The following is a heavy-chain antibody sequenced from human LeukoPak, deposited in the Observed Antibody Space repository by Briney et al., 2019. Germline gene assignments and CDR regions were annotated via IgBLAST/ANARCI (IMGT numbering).Heavy chain of an antibody. CDR1: RSTFKTYD. J-gene: IGHJ6*03. CDR3: ARGVPGYYYYYMDL. Sequence: ASVKVSCKASRSTFKTYDIIWVRQASGQGLEWMGWMNPKSGDTVCAETFQARVTMTRNISMSTAYMELSNLKSEDTAIYYCARGVPGYYYYYMDLWGEGTTVTVSS. D-gene: IGHD1-14*01. CDR2: MNPKSGDT. V-gene: IGHV1-8*01.